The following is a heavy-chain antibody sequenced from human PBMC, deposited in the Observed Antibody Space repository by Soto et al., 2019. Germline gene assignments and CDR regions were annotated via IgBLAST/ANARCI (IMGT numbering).Heavy chain of an antibody. CDR1: GGTFSGYV. CDR2: FVPLFGTT. D-gene: IGHD3-16*01. CDR3: ATHGLGVSSPPYFDN. Sequence: QLVQSGSEVKKPGSSVKVSCQASGGTFSGYVVTWVRQAPGQGLEWMGAFVPLFGTTNYAQRFSGRITITAEESTSTAYMEVRTLRSDDTAVYYCATHGLGVSSPPYFDNWGQGTLVTVSS. J-gene: IGHJ4*02. V-gene: IGHV1-69*01.